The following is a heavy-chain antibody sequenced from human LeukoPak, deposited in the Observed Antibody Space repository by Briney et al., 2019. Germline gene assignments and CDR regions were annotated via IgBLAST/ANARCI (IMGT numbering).Heavy chain of an antibody. CDR2: INSDGSTT. D-gene: IGHD2-2*03. Sequence: SGGSLRLSCATSGFTFSNYWMHWVRQAPGKGLVWVSRINSDGSTTNYADSVKGRFTISRDNAKNTLFLQMDSLRAEDTAVYYCATTPGYCSSATCFEYFQHWGQGTLVTVSS. J-gene: IGHJ1*01. V-gene: IGHV3-74*01. CDR1: GFTFSNYW. CDR3: ATTPGYCSSATCFEYFQH.